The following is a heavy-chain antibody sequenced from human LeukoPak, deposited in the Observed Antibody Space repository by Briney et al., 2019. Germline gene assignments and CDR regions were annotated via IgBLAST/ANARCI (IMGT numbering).Heavy chain of an antibody. CDR3: ARGFDHYDFWSGFPASGEWFDP. D-gene: IGHD3-3*01. V-gene: IGHV1-18*01. CDR2: ISAYNGNT. Sequence: ASVKVSCKASGYTFTSYGISWVRQAPGLGLEWMGWISAYNGNTNYAQKLQGRVTMTTDTSTSTAYMELRSLRSDDTAVYYCARGFDHYDFWSGFPASGEWFDPWGQGTLVTVSS. J-gene: IGHJ5*02. CDR1: GYTFTSYG.